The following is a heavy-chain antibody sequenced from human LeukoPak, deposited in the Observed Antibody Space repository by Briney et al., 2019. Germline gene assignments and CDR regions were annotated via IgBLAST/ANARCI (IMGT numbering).Heavy chain of an antibody. D-gene: IGHD2-21*01. Sequence: PGGSXRLSCAASGFTVSSNYMSWVRQAPGKXLXWVSVIYSGGSTYYADSVKGRFTISRDNSKNTLYLQMSSLRAEDTGVYYCARGRYCGGDCYGTPNDFDYWGQGTLVTVSS. CDR3: ARGRYCGGDCYGTPNDFDY. V-gene: IGHV3-53*01. CDR2: IYSGGST. J-gene: IGHJ4*02. CDR1: GFTVSSNY.